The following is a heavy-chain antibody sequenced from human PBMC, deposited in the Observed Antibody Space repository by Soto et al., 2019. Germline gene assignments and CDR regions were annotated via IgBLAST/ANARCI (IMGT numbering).Heavy chain of an antibody. CDR2: INPNSGGT. D-gene: IGHD3-16*01. V-gene: IGHV1-2*02. J-gene: IGHJ4*02. CDR3: ARGSRGEDFDY. Sequence: ASVKVSCKASGYTFTGYYMHWVRQAPGQGLEWMGWINPNSGGTSYAQKFQGRVTMTRDTSISTAYMELSRLRSDDTAVYYCARGSRGEDFDYWGQGTLVTVSS. CDR1: GYTFTGYY.